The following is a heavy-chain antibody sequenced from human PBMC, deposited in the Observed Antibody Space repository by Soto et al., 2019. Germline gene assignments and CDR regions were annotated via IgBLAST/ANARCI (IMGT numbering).Heavy chain of an antibody. V-gene: IGHV5-10-1*01. J-gene: IGHJ5*02. CDR1: GYSFTSYW. Sequence: PGESLKISCKGSGYSFTSYWISWVRQMPGKGLEWMGRIDPSDSYTNYSPSFQGHVTISADRSISTAYLQWSSLKASDTAMYYCAAYSSSSVDPWGQGTLVTVSS. CDR3: AAYSSSSVDP. D-gene: IGHD6-6*01. CDR2: IDPSDSYT.